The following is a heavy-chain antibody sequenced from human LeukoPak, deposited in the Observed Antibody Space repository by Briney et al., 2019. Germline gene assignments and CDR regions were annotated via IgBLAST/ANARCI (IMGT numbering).Heavy chain of an antibody. CDR1: GYTFRRFW. CDR3: ARVDYSDRGIDY. Sequence: GESLKISRKGSGYTFRRFWLGWVRQVPGKGLEWMGAIYPDDSDTRYSPPFQGQVTTSVDKSISSAHLQWRSLKASDTGIYYCARVDYSDRGIDYWGRGTPVTVSS. D-gene: IGHD4-17*01. CDR2: IYPDDSDT. V-gene: IGHV5-51*01. J-gene: IGHJ4*02.